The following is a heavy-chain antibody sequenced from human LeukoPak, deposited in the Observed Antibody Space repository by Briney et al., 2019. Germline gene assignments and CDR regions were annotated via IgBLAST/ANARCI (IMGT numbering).Heavy chain of an antibody. CDR2: IYYSGST. D-gene: IGHD3-10*01. J-gene: IGHJ4*02. Sequence: PSETLSLTCTVSGGSISSYYWSWIRQPPGKGLEWIGYIYYSGSTNYNPSLKSRVTISVDTSKNQFSLKLSSVTAADTAVYYCARSMVRGEFDYWGQGTLVTVSP. CDR3: ARSMVRGEFDY. CDR1: GGSISSYY. V-gene: IGHV4-59*08.